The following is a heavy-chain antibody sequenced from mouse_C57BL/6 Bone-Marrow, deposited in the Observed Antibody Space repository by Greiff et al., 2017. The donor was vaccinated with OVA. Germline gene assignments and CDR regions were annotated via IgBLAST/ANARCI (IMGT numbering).Heavy chain of an antibody. J-gene: IGHJ3*01. CDR3: ASSDGYYPWFAY. CDR1: GFSLTSYG. V-gene: IGHV2-2*01. D-gene: IGHD2-3*01. CDR2: IWSGGST. Sequence: VQLQESGPGLVQPSQSLSITCTVSGFSLTSYGVHWVRQSPGKGLEWLGVIWSGGSTDYNAAFISRLSISKDNSKSQVFFKMNSLQADDTAIYYCASSDGYYPWFAYWGQGTLVTVSA.